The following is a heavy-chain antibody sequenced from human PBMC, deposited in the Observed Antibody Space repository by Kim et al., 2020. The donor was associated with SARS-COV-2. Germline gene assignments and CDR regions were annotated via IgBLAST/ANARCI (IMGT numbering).Heavy chain of an antibody. V-gene: IGHV3-15*01. Sequence: GGSLRLSCAASGFTFSNAWMSWVRQAPGKGLEWVGRIKSKTDGGTTDYAAPVKGRFTISRDDSKNTLYLQMNSLKTEDTAVYYCTTDRMTTPYYYDSSGYLPLYYYYGMDVWGQGTTVTVSS. D-gene: IGHD3-22*01. CDR2: IKSKTDGGTT. CDR3: TTDRMTTPYYYDSSGYLPLYYYYGMDV. J-gene: IGHJ6*02. CDR1: GFTFSNAW.